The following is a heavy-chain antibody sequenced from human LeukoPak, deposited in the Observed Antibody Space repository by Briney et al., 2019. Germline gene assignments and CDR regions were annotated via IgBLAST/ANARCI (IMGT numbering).Heavy chain of an antibody. D-gene: IGHD6-13*01. CDR1: GGSISSYY. Sequence: PSETLSLTCTVAGGSISSYYWSWIRQPAGKGLEWIGRINTSGSTNYNPSLKSRVTMSVDTSKNQFSLKLSSVTAADTAVYYCVRGGSSWQSFDYWGQGNLVTVSS. V-gene: IGHV4-4*07. J-gene: IGHJ4*02. CDR2: INTSGST. CDR3: VRGGSSWQSFDY.